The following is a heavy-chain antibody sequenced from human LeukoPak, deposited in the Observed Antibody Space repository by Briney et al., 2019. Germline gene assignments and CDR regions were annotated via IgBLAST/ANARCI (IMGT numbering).Heavy chain of an antibody. CDR3: ASVSSGSYFGYYYYYMDV. V-gene: IGHV3-74*01. Sequence: GGSLRLSCAASGFIFSNYWMHWVRQAPGKGLVWVSRINNDGSRTSYADYVKGRFTISRDNAKNTLYLQMNSLRAEDTAVYYCASVSSGSYFGYYYYYMDVWGKGPTVTVSS. CDR1: GFIFSNYW. J-gene: IGHJ6*03. CDR2: INNDGSRT. D-gene: IGHD1-26*01.